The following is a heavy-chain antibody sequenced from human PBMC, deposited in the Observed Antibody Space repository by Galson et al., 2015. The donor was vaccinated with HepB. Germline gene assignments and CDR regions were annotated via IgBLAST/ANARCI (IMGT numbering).Heavy chain of an antibody. V-gene: IGHV3-48*02. CDR1: GFTFSSYA. Sequence: SLRLSCAASGFTFSSYAMSWVRQAPGKGLEWVSYISSSSSTIYYADSVKGRFTISRDNAKNSLYLQMNSLRDEDTAVYYCARVQRGERHDFRNGVGATAGLDYWGQGTLVTVSS. CDR2: ISSSSSTI. D-gene: IGHD1-26*01. CDR3: ARVQRGERHDFRNGVGATAGLDY. J-gene: IGHJ4*02.